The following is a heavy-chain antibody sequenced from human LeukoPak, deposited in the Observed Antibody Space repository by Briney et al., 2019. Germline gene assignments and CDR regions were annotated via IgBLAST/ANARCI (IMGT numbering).Heavy chain of an antibody. CDR3: TTDVPYYYDRSPTITDY. CDR1: GFTFSSAW. D-gene: IGHD3-22*01. J-gene: IGHJ4*02. CDR2: IKRKTDGGTT. Sequence: GGSLRLACAVSGFTFSSAWMSWVRQAPGKGLEWVGRIKRKTDGGTTDYAAPVKGRFTISRDDSINTVYLQMNSLKTEDTGVYYCTTDVPYYYDRSPTITDYWGQGTLVTVSS. V-gene: IGHV3-15*01.